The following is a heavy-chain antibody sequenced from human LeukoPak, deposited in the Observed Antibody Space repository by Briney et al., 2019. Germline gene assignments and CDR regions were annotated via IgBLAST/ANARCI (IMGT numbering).Heavy chain of an antibody. CDR1: GVSISSGDYY. V-gene: IGHV4-30-4*01. CDR2: IYSSGST. CDR3: ARGRPGITMVRGVIRYVMDV. J-gene: IGHJ6*02. Sequence: PSETLSLTCTVSGVSISSGDYYWSWIRQPPGKGLEWIGYIYSSGSTYYNPSLKSRVTISVDTSKNQFSLKLSSVTAADTAVYYCARGRPGITMVRGVIRYVMDVWGQGTTVTVSS. D-gene: IGHD3-10*01.